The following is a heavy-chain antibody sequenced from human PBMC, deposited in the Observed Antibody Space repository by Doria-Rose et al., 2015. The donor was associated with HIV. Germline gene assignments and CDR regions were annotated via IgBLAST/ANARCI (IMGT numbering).Heavy chain of an antibody. CDR1: GGSISSYY. J-gene: IGHJ6*03. CDR2: IYSSGST. D-gene: IGHD3-10*01. CDR3: ARFRPSRGIYYSLDV. V-gene: IGHV4-4*09. Sequence: TLSLTCTVSGGSISSYYWNWIRQPPGKGLEWIGYIYSSGSTHYNSSLKSRVTISIDTSKNQFSLKLSSVTAADTAVYYCARFRPSRGIYYSLDVWGKGTTATVSS.